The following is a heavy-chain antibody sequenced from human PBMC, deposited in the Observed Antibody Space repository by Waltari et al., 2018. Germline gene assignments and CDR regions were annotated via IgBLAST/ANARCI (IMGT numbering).Heavy chain of an antibody. CDR2: IYYRGST. CDR3: ARQDYYDRSGLDAFDI. V-gene: IGHV4-39*01. D-gene: IGHD3-22*01. Sequence: QLQLQESGPGLVKPSETLSLTCTVSGGSISSRSYYWGWIRQPPGKGLEWIGSIYYRGSTYYNPSLKSRVTISVDTSKNQCSLKLSSVTAADTSVYYWARQDYYDRSGLDAFDIWGQGTMVTVSS. J-gene: IGHJ3*02. CDR1: GGSISSRSYY.